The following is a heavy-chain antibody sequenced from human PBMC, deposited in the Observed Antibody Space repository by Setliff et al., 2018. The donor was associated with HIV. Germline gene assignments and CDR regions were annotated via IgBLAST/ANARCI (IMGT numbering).Heavy chain of an antibody. V-gene: IGHV1-3*01. J-gene: IGHJ4*02. CDR2: INSGNGNT. D-gene: IGHD3-22*01. Sequence: ASVKVSCKSSGYPFTSYTMHWVRQAPGQRLEWMGRINSGNGNTKYSQKFQGRVTITRDTSATTAYMELRSLRSEDTAVYYCARDHRPNYYDNSGSPGYWGQGSLVTVSS. CDR3: ARDHRPNYYDNSGSPGY. CDR1: GYPFTSYT.